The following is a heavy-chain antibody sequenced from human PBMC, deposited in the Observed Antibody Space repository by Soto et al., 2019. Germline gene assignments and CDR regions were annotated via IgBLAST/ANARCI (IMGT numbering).Heavy chain of an antibody. D-gene: IGHD4-17*01. J-gene: IGHJ2*01. Sequence: QDQLVQSGAEVKKPGSSVKVSCKASGGTFSSHTFSWVRQAPGQGLEWMGRIIPALGTATYAQKFQGRVTITADASATTVYMELNSLRSEDTAVYYCARLDFGDYWYFDLWGRGTLVTVSS. CDR3: ARLDFGDYWYFDL. CDR1: GGTFSSHT. CDR2: IIPALGTA. V-gene: IGHV1-69*08.